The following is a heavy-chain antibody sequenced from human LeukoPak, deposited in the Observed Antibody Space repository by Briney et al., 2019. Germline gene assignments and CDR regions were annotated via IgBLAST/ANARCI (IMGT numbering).Heavy chain of an antibody. CDR2: IKEDGSEK. J-gene: IGHJ4*02. D-gene: IGHD3-22*01. CDR1: GFTFSSYW. V-gene: IGHV3-7*01. CDR3: ASGEDYDSSGYRYFDY. Sequence: GGSLRLSCAASGFTFSSYWMTWVRQAPGKGLEWVANIKEDGSEKYYVDSVTGRFTIYRDNAKNSLYLQMNSLRAEDTAVYYCASGEDYDSSGYRYFDYWGQGTLVTVSS.